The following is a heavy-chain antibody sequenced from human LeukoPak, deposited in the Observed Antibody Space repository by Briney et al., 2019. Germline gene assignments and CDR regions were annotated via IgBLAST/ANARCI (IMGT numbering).Heavy chain of an antibody. V-gene: IGHV3-30*04. CDR1: GFTFSSNA. J-gene: IGHJ3*02. CDR3: ARDPKGGYSYGWGAFDI. D-gene: IGHD5-18*01. CDR2: ISFDGNNK. Sequence: GGSLRLSCAASGFTFSSNAMHWVRQAPGKGLEWVAIISFDGNNKYYADSVKGRFTISRDNSKNTLYLKMNSLRTEDTAVYYCARDPKGGYSYGWGAFDIWGHGTMVTVSS.